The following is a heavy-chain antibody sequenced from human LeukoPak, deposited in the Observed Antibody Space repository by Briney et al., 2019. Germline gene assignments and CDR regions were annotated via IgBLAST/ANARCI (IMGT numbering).Heavy chain of an antibody. CDR1: GGSISDYY. V-gene: IGHV4-59*12. J-gene: IGHJ4*02. Sequence: SETLSLTCTVSGGSISDYYWSWIRQPPGKGLEWMGYFSNSGTTNQNPSLKSRVTMSVDTSKNQFSLKLSSVTAADTAVYYCAGGSNWGDYWGQGALVTVSS. CDR2: FSNSGTT. CDR3: AGGSNWGDY. D-gene: IGHD7-27*01.